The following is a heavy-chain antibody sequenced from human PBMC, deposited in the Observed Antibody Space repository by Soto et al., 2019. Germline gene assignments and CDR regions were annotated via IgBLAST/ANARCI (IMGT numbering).Heavy chain of an antibody. Sequence: GASVKVSCKASGYTFTSYYMHWVRQAPGQGLEWMGIINPSGGSTSYAQKFQGRVTMTRDTSTSTVYMELSSLRSEDTAVYYCARDLGAVAGPKENYFDYWGQGTLVTVSS. V-gene: IGHV1-46*01. CDR1: GYTFTSYY. J-gene: IGHJ4*02. CDR3: ARDLGAVAGPKENYFDY. D-gene: IGHD6-19*01. CDR2: INPSGGST.